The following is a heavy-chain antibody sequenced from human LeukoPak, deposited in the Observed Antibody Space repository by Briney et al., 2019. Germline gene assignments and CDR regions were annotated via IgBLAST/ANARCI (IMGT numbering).Heavy chain of an antibody. D-gene: IGHD2-8*01. Sequence: GGSLRLSCAASGFTFSSYAMSWVRQTPGKGLEWVSGISDSGGSTVYADSIKGRFIISRDNSKNMLYLQMNSLRAEDTAVYYCAKDRDSGPGYYTWGLFDAWGQGTLVTVSS. CDR2: ISDSGGST. V-gene: IGHV3-23*01. CDR1: GFTFSSYA. J-gene: IGHJ5*02. CDR3: AKDRDSGPGYYTWGLFDA.